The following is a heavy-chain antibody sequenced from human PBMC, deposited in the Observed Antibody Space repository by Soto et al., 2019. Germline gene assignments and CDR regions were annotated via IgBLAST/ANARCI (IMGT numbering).Heavy chain of an antibody. J-gene: IGHJ5*02. CDR3: SRGVLA. CDR2: ISPSGSP. Sequence: KTSETLSLTCSVSRGSVSSGGYSWSWIRQPPGKGLEWIGFISPSGSPAYNPSLKSRVTISADRSKNQISLELSFVTAADTAVYYCSRGVLAWGPGILVTVSS. D-gene: IGHD2-8*01. CDR1: RGSVSSGGYS. V-gene: IGHV4-30-2*01.